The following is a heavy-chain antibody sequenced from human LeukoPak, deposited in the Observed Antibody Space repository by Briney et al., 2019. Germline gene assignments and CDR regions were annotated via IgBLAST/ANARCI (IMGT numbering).Heavy chain of an antibody. Sequence: SETLSLTCTVSGGSISRYYWSWIRQPPGKGLEWIGYIYYSGSTYYNPSLKSRVTISVDTSKNQFSLKLSSVTAADTAVYYCARSSYCSGGNCYLGFDYWGQGTLVTVSS. CDR3: ARSSYCSGGNCYLGFDY. D-gene: IGHD2-15*01. J-gene: IGHJ4*02. CDR1: GGSISRYY. CDR2: IYYSGST. V-gene: IGHV4-30-4*01.